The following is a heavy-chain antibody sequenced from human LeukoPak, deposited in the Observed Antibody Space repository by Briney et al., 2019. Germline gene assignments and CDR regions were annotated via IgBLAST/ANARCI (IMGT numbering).Heavy chain of an antibody. V-gene: IGHV1-2*04. Sequence: ASVKVSCKASGYTFTGYYMHWVRQAPGQGLEWMGWINPNSGGTNYAQKFQGWVTMTRDTSISTAYMELSRLRSDDTAVYYCARDPRLVLTRMGGWFDPWGQGTLVTVSS. CDR1: GYTFTGYY. CDR3: ARDPRLVLTRMGGWFDP. CDR2: INPNSGGT. J-gene: IGHJ5*02. D-gene: IGHD3-16*01.